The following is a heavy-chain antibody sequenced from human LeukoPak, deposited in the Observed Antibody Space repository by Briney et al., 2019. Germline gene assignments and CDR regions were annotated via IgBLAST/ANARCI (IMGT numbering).Heavy chain of an antibody. V-gene: IGHV5-51*01. D-gene: IGHD6-13*01. CDR3: ARRTSSWPYYSDY. Sequence: GESLKISCKGSGYSFTSYWIGWVRQMPGKVLEWMGIIYPGDSDTRYSPSFQGQVTISADKSISTAYLQWSSLKASDTAMYYCARRTSSWPYYSDYWGQGTLVTVSS. J-gene: IGHJ4*02. CDR2: IYPGDSDT. CDR1: GYSFTSYW.